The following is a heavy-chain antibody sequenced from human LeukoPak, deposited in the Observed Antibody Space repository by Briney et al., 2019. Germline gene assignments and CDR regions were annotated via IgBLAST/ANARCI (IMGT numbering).Heavy chain of an antibody. Sequence: GASVTVSCKASGYTFSGYYMHWVRQAPGQGLEWMGWINPKSGDTKYGQKFQGRVSMTRDMSVSTAYMELSGLTSDDTAVYYCASAPYGSGSYSLYYYGMDVWGQGTTVTVSS. V-gene: IGHV1-2*02. CDR3: ASAPYGSGSYSLYYYGMDV. CDR2: INPKSGDT. J-gene: IGHJ6*02. D-gene: IGHD3-10*01. CDR1: GYTFSGYY.